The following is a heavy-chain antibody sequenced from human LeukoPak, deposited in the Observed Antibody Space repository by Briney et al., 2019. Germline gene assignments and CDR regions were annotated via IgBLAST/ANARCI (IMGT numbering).Heavy chain of an antibody. CDR2: INHSGST. J-gene: IGHJ4*02. Sequence: SETLSLTCAVYGGSFSGYYWSWIRQPPGKGLEWIGEINHSGSTNYNPSLKSRVTISVDTSKNQFSLKLSSVTAADTAVYYCARGPVDFWSGYYLTPFDYWGQGTLVTVSS. V-gene: IGHV4-34*01. D-gene: IGHD3-3*01. CDR3: ARGPVDFWSGYYLTPFDY. CDR1: GGSFSGYY.